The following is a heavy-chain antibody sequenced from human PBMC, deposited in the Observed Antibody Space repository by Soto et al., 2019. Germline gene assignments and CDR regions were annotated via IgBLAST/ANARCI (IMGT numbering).Heavy chain of an antibody. V-gene: IGHV1-69*01. Sequence: QVQLVQSGAEVKKPGSSVKVSCKASGGTFSNYAISWVRQAPGQGLEWMGGIIPIFITPNYAHEFRGRVTITADESTSTAYMEMSSLRDEDTAVYYCARGPEYSSSCYVGDWGQGTLVTVSA. D-gene: IGHD6-13*01. J-gene: IGHJ4*02. CDR2: IIPIFITP. CDR3: ARGPEYSSSCYVGD. CDR1: GGTFSNYA.